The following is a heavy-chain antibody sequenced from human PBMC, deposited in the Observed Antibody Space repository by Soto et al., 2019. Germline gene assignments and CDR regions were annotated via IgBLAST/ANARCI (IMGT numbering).Heavy chain of an antibody. Sequence: GGSLRLSCAASGFSVSSNHMNWVRQAPGKGLEWVSLIYSGGTTYYADSVKGRFIISRDNSKNTLYLQMNSLRAEDTAVYYCAKEEVHCSSTSCYRWFDPWGQGTLVTVS. D-gene: IGHD2-2*02. CDR2: IYSGGTT. V-gene: IGHV3-53*01. CDR3: AKEEVHCSSTSCYRWFDP. J-gene: IGHJ5*02. CDR1: GFSVSSNH.